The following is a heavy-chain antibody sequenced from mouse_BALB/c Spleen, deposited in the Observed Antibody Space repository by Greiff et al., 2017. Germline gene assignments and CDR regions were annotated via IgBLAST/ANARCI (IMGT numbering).Heavy chain of an antibody. V-gene: IGHV1-69*02. CDR1: GYTFTSYW. CDR2: IDPSDSYT. D-gene: IGHD3-1*01. CDR3: ARGGSSGYSFAY. Sequence: QVQLKQPGAELVKPGASVKLSCKASGYTFTSYWMHWVKQRPGQGLEWIGEIDPSDSYTNYNQKFKGKATLTVDKSSSTAYMQLSSLTSEDSAVYYCARGGSSGYSFAYWGQGTLVTVSA. J-gene: IGHJ3*01.